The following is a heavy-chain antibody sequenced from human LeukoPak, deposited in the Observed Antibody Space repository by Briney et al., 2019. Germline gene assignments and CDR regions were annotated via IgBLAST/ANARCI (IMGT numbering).Heavy chain of an antibody. Sequence: PGRSLRLSCAASGFDFSDHGVHWVRQAPGKGLEWVAVISRHGSTKIYAASVKGRFTISRDNSKNTMYLQMDSLRPEDTAVYFCAKEYSSGWSYWYFDLWGRGTLVTVSS. CDR3: AKEYSSGWSYWYFDL. J-gene: IGHJ2*01. CDR1: GFDFSDHG. CDR2: ISRHGSTK. V-gene: IGHV3-30*18. D-gene: IGHD6-19*01.